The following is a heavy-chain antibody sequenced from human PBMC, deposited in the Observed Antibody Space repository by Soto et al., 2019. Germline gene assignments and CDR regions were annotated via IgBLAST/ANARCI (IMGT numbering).Heavy chain of an antibody. CDR3: ARDRIYYDLWSGYSAPYGMDV. V-gene: IGHV4-59*12. D-gene: IGHD3-3*01. J-gene: IGHJ6*02. Sequence: SETLSLTCTVSGVAIRSYFWSWIRQPPGKGLEWIGSTYYTADTKYNPSLESRATISADPSKNQFSLRLSSVTAADTAVYYCARDRIYYDLWSGYSAPYGMDVWGQGTTVTVSS. CDR1: GVAIRSYF. CDR2: TYYTADT.